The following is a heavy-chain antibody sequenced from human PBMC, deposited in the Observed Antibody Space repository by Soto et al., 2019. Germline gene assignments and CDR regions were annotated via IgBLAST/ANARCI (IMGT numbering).Heavy chain of an antibody. J-gene: IGHJ6*02. D-gene: IGHD6-13*01. CDR1: GGSFSGYY. Sequence: QVQLQQWGAGLLKPSETLSLTCAVYGGSFSGYYWSWIRQPPGQGLEWIGEINHSGSTNYNPSLKSRVTISVDTSKNQFSLKLSSVTAADTAVYYCAKIAAAGMGYYYYGMDVWGQGTTVTVSS. CDR2: INHSGST. CDR3: AKIAAAGMGYYYYGMDV. V-gene: IGHV4-34*01.